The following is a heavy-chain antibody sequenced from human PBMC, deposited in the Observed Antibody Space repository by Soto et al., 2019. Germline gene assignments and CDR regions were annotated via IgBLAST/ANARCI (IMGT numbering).Heavy chain of an antibody. D-gene: IGHD5-18*01. CDR1: GFTFSSYA. V-gene: IGHV3-30-3*01. Sequence: QVQLVESGGGVVQPGRSLRLSCAASGFTFSSYAMHWVRQAPGKGLEWVAVISYDGSNKYYADSVKGRFTISRDNSKNTLYLQMDRLRAEDTSVYYCARDAYSAMGNFDYWGQGTLDSVSS. CDR3: ARDAYSAMGNFDY. CDR2: ISYDGSNK. J-gene: IGHJ4*02.